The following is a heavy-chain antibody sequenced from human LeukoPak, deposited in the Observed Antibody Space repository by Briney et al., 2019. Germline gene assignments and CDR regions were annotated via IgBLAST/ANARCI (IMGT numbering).Heavy chain of an antibody. CDR1: GFTFSSYS. J-gene: IGHJ4*02. V-gene: IGHV3-21*04. D-gene: IGHD2-8*01. CDR2: ISSSSSYI. CDR3: ANGYCTNGVCYRGEFDY. Sequence: GGSLRLSCAASGFTFSSYSMNWVRQAPGKGLEWVSSISSSSSYIYYADSVKGRFTISRDNSKNTLYLQMNSLRAEDTAVYYCANGYCTNGVCYRGEFDYWGQGTLVTVSS.